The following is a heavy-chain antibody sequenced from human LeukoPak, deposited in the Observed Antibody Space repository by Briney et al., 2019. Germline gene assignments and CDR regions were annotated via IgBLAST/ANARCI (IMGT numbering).Heavy chain of an antibody. J-gene: IGHJ4*02. Sequence: GGSLRLSCAASGFTFSSYAMHWVRQAPGKGLEWVSGISWNSGSIGYADSVKGRFTISRDNAKNSLYLQMNSLRAEDTALYYCAKGYSSSWYGNPFDYWGQGTLVTVSS. D-gene: IGHD6-13*01. CDR3: AKGYSSSWYGNPFDY. V-gene: IGHV3-9*01. CDR1: GFTFSSYA. CDR2: ISWNSGSI.